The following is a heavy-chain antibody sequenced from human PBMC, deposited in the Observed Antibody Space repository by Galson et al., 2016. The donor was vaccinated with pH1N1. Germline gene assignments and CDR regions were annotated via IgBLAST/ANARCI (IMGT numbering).Heavy chain of an antibody. Sequence: ETLSLTCAVYGGSFRGYYWSWIRQSPEKGLEWIGEINHGGSTNYNPSLEGRVALSLDTSKNQFSLRLMAVTAADTAVYFCARHSTSGFPTIEVAARRRPFDVWAKGHWSPSLQ. CDR3: ARHSTSGFPTIEVAARRRPFDV. CDR2: INHGGST. CDR1: GGSFRGYY. J-gene: IGHJ3*01. V-gene: IGHV4-34*01. D-gene: IGHD6-19*01.